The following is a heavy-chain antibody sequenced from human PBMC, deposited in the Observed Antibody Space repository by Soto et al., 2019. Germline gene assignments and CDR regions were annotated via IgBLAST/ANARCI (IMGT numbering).Heavy chain of an antibody. V-gene: IGHV3-23*01. Sequence: LXLSCAASGFTFSNYAMSWVRQAPGKGLEWVSAISGSGGXTHYADSVKGRFTISRDNSKNPLYLQMNSLRAEDTAVYYCAKFGSGYDFDYWGQGTLVTVSS. CDR3: AKFGSGYDFDY. CDR2: ISGSGGXT. J-gene: IGHJ4*02. D-gene: IGHD5-12*01. CDR1: GFTFSNYA.